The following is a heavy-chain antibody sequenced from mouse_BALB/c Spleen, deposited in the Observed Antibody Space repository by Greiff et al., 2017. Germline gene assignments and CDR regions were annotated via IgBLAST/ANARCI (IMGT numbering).Heavy chain of an antibody. Sequence: EVQLVESGGGLVKPGGSLKLSCAASGFTFSSYAMSWVRQTPEKRLEWVASISSGGSTYYPDSVKGRFTISRDNARNILYLQMSSLRSEDTAMYYCARGGGYYYGDYWGQGTTLTVSS. CDR1: GFTFSSYA. D-gene: IGHD1-1*01. CDR3: ARGGGYYYGDY. V-gene: IGHV5-6-5*01. CDR2: ISSGGST. J-gene: IGHJ2*01.